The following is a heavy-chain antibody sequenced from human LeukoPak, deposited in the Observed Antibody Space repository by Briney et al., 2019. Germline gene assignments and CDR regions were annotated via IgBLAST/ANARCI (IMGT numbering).Heavy chain of an antibody. V-gene: IGHV4-61*01. Sequence: PSETLSLTCTVSGGSVSSGSYYWSWIRQPPGKGLEWIGYIYYSGSTNYNPSLKSRVTISVDTSKNQFSLKLSSVTAADTAVYYSAREVCRGSSLRGYYFDSWGEGTLVTVSS. CDR2: IYYSGST. CDR3: AREVCRGSSLRGYYFDS. J-gene: IGHJ4*02. D-gene: IGHD6-6*01. CDR1: GGSVSSGSYY.